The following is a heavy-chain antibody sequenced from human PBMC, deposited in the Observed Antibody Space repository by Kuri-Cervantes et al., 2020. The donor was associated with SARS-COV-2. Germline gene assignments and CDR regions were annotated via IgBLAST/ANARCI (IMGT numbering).Heavy chain of an antibody. CDR2: IVVGSGNT. J-gene: IGHJ4*02. CDR3: ARGRTSSCGWGLSRSKRIDDY. CDR1: GFTFTSSA. V-gene: IGHV1-58*02. D-gene: IGHD6-19*01. Sequence: SVKVFCKASGFTFTSSAMQWVRQARGQRLEWIGWIVVGSGNTNYAQKFQGRVTMTRNTSISTAYMELSSLRSEDTAVYYCARGRTSSCGWGLSRSKRIDDYWGQGTLVTVSS.